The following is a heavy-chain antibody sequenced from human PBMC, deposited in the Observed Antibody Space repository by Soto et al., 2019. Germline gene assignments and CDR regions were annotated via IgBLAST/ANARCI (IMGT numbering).Heavy chain of an antibody. V-gene: IGHV3-33*08. Sequence: GGSLRLSCAASGFTFSSHGMSWVRQAPGKGLEWVAVIWYDGSNKYYADSVKGRFTISRDNSKNTLYLQMNSLRAEDTAVYYCARGLYYDFWSGPPGGYYYGMDVWGQGTTVTVSS. CDR3: ARGLYYDFWSGPPGGYYYGMDV. CDR2: IWYDGSNK. CDR1: GFTFSSHG. D-gene: IGHD3-3*01. J-gene: IGHJ6*02.